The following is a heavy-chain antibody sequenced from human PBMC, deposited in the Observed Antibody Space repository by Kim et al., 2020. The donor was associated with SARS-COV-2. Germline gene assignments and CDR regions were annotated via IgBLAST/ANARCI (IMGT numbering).Heavy chain of an antibody. CDR2: IKQDGSEK. V-gene: IGHV3-7*03. CDR3: ARIDALGPLYYWYFDL. CDR1: GFTFSSYW. J-gene: IGHJ2*01. Sequence: GGSLRLSCAASGFTFSSYWMSWVRQAPGKGLEWVANIKQDGSEKYYVDSVKGRFTISRDNAKNSLYLQMNSLRAEDTAVYYCARIDALGPLYYWYFDLWGRGTLVTVSS.